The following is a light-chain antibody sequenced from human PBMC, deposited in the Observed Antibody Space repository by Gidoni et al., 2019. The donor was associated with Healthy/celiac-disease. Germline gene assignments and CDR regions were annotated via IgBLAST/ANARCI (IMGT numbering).Light chain of an antibody. Sequence: DIQMTQSPSSLSASVGDRVTITCRASQGISNYLAWYQQNPGKVPKLLIYAASTLQSGVPSRFSGSGSGTDFTLTISSVQPEDVATYYCQKYNSALGTFGQGTKVEIK. CDR3: QKYNSALGT. J-gene: IGKJ1*01. CDR2: AAS. CDR1: QGISNY. V-gene: IGKV1-27*01.